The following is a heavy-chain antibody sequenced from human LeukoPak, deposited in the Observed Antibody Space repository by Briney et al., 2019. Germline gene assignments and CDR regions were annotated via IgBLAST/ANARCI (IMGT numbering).Heavy chain of an antibody. Sequence: SETLSLTCAVYGGSFSGYYWSWIRQPPGKGLEWIGEINHSGSTNYNPSLKSRVTISVDTSKNQFSLKLSPVTAADTAVYYCARDQRGDGYDYWGQGTLVTVSS. V-gene: IGHV4-34*01. CDR2: INHSGST. CDR3: ARDQRGDGYDY. CDR1: GGSFSGYY. D-gene: IGHD6-13*01. J-gene: IGHJ4*02.